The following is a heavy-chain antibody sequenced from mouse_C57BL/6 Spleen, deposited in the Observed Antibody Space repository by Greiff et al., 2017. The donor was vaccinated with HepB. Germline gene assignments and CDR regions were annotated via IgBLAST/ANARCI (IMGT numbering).Heavy chain of an antibody. V-gene: IGHV1-15*01. Sequence: VQLQQSGAELVRPGASVTLSCKASGYTFTDYEMHWVKQTPVHGLEWIGAIDPETGGTAYNQKFKGKATLTADKSSSTAYMELRSLTSEDSAVYYCTKESGNYDGSSLCAMDYWGQGTSVTVSS. D-gene: IGHD1-1*01. J-gene: IGHJ4*01. CDR1: GYTFTDYE. CDR3: TKESGNYDGSSLCAMDY. CDR2: IDPETGGT.